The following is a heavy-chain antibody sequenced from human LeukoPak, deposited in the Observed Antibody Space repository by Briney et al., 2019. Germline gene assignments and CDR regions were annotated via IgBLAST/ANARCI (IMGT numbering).Heavy chain of an antibody. CDR3: AAELYGVYTDCCTFHL. D-gene: IGHD4-17*01. Sequence: GASVKVSCKASGYTFTGYYMHWVRQAPGQGLEWMGWINSNSGGTNYAQKFQGRVTMTRDTSTSTVYMELSSLGSEDSAVYYCAAELYGVYTDCCTFHLWGQGTLVTVSS. CDR2: INSNSGGT. J-gene: IGHJ3*01. V-gene: IGHV1-2*02. CDR1: GYTFTGYY.